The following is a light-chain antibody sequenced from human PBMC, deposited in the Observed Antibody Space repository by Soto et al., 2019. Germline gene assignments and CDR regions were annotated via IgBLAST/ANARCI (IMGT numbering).Light chain of an antibody. V-gene: IGLV2-14*03. Sequence: SALTQPASVSGSPGQSITISCYGTISDFVVYNYVSWYQQHPVKAPKLMLYGVSKRPSGVSNRFSGSKSGNTASLTISGLQVEDEADYYWSSHTTCSALQVFGNGPKVTV. J-gene: IGLJ1*01. CDR2: GVS. CDR3: SSHTTCSALQV. CDR1: ISDFVVYNY.